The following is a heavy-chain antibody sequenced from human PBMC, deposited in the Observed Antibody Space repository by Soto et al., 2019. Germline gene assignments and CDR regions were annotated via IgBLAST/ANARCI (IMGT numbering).Heavy chain of an antibody. V-gene: IGHV3-21*01. CDR2: ISSNSAYI. CDR3: TRDASRASSARGCFCP. J-gene: IGHJ5*02. Sequence: GGSLRLSCAASGFTFRSFTMNWVRQAPGKGLEWVSTISSNSAYIYYTDALRGRFTISRDNAKNSLHLQMNSLRAEDTAVYYRTRDASRASSARGCFCPWGRGTLVTVSS. D-gene: IGHD6-13*01. CDR1: GFTFRSFT.